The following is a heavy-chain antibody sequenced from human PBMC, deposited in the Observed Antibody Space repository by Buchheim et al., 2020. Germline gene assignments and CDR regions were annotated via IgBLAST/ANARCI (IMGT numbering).Heavy chain of an antibody. V-gene: IGHV4-34*01. D-gene: IGHD3-10*01. CDR2: INHSGST. CDR3: ARFPFGSYYYYGMDV. J-gene: IGHJ6*02. CDR1: GGSFSGYY. Sequence: QVQLQQWGAGLLKPSETLSLTCAVYGGSFSGYYWSWIRQPPGKGLEWIGEINHSGSTNYNPSLKSRVTISVDTSKNQFSLKLSSVTAADTAVYYCARFPFGSYYYYGMDVWGQGTT.